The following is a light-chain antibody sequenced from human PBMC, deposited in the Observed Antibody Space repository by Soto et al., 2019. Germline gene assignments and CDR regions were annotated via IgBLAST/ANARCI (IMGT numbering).Light chain of an antibody. V-gene: IGLV1-44*01. CDR3: AAWDDSLDGYVV. CDR1: SSSIGSHT. Sequence: QSVLTQPPSASGTPGQSVTISCSGGSSSIGSHTVNWYQHLPGTAPKLLIYGSNQRPSGVPDRFSGTKSGTSASLAVSGLQSEDEADYYCAAWDDSLDGYVVFGGVTKLTVL. J-gene: IGLJ2*01. CDR2: GSN.